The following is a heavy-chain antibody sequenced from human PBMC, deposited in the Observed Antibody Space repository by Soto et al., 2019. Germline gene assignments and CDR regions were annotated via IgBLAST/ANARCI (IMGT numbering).Heavy chain of an antibody. Sequence: EVQLLESGGGLVQPGGSLRLSCAASGFSFSSYAVSWVRQAPGKGLEWVSAISGSGGSTYYADSVKGRFTISRDNYKNTLHLQMNSLRVEDTAVYYCAKERDSRGYFDYWGQGTLVTVSS. CDR3: AKERDSRGYFDY. CDR1: GFSFSSYA. V-gene: IGHV3-23*01. CDR2: ISGSGGST. D-gene: IGHD3-22*01. J-gene: IGHJ4*02.